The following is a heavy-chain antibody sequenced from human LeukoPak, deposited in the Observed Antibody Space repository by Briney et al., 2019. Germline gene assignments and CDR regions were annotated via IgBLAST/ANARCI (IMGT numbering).Heavy chain of an antibody. V-gene: IGHV4-59*01. CDR1: GDSISGFH. CDR2: IYYSGST. D-gene: IGHD6-13*01. CDR3: AREVVAAPGTVDY. J-gene: IGHJ4*02. Sequence: SETLSLTCTVSGDSISGFHWSWIRQPPGKGLEWIGYIYYSGSTNYNPSLKSRVTISVDTSKNQFSLRLTSVTAADTAVYYCAREVVAAPGTVDYWGQGTLVTVSS.